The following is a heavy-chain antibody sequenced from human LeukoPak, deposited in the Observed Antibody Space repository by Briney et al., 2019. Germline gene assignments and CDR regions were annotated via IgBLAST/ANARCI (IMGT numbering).Heavy chain of an antibody. CDR2: ISGSGGST. Sequence: GGSLRLSCAASGFTFSSYAMTWVRQAPGKGLEWVSTISGSGGSTYYADSVKGRFTISRDNSKNTLYLQMNSLRAEDTAMYYCTKDRLTGYSFGYSYFDYWGQGTLFTVSS. J-gene: IGHJ4*02. CDR3: TKDRLTGYSFGYSYFDY. D-gene: IGHD5-18*01. V-gene: IGHV3-23*01. CDR1: GFTFSSYA.